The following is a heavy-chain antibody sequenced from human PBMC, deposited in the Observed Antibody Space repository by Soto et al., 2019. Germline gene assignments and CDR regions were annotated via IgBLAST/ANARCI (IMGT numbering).Heavy chain of an antibody. J-gene: IGHJ6*02. D-gene: IGHD3-10*01. CDR1: GGSISSYY. V-gene: IGHV4-59*01. CDR2: IYYSGST. Sequence: SETLSLTCTVSGGSISSYYWSWIRQPPGKGLEWIGYIYYSGSTNYNPSLKSRVTISVDTSKNQFSLKLSSVTAADAAVYYCARDFRVGPRGADPYGMDVWGQGTTVTVSS. CDR3: ARDFRVGPRGADPYGMDV.